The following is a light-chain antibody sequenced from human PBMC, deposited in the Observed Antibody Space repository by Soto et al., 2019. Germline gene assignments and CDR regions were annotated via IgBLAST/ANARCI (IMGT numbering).Light chain of an antibody. V-gene: IGKV1-9*01. CDR3: QQLDTFLPT. J-gene: IGKJ4*01. CDR1: QDISNY. Sequence: DIQLTQSPSSLSASVGDRVTITCRASQDISNYLAWYQEKPGKAPKLLIYAASILLSGVPSRFSGSGSGTDFTLTISRLQPEDFATYYCQQLDTFLPTVGGGTKVEIK. CDR2: AAS.